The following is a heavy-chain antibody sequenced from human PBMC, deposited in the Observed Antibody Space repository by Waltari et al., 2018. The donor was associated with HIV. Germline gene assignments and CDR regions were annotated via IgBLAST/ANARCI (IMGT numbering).Heavy chain of an antibody. D-gene: IGHD2-21*02. CDR3: AKDYFVVVTAAGPFDP. V-gene: IGHV3-30*18. J-gene: IGHJ5*02. Sequence: QVQLVESGGGVVQPGRSLRLSWEPPGSTSSSLGMHWVRQAPGKGLEWVAVISYDGSNNYYADSVKGRFTISRDNSKNTLYLQMNSLRAEDTAVYYCAKDYFVVVTAAGPFDPWGQGTLVTVSS. CDR1: GSTSSSLG. CDR2: ISYDGSNN.